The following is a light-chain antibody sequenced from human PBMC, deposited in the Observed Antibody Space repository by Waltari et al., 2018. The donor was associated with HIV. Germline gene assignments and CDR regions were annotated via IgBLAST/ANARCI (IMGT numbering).Light chain of an antibody. Sequence: DIQMSQAPSSLSASVGDRVPITRRASRDISNDLAWYQQKSGEVPKLLIYGASTLRSGVSSRFRGSASGTEFTLTINGLQPEDVASYYCQNYDSAPVAFGQGTRLEI. V-gene: IGKV1-27*01. CDR1: RDISND. CDR2: GAS. CDR3: QNYDSAPVA. J-gene: IGKJ5*01.